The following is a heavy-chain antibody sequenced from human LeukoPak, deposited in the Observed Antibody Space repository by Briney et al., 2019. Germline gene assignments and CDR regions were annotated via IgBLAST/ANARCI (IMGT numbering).Heavy chain of an antibody. CDR2: ISGSGGST. J-gene: IGHJ4*02. Sequence: GGSLRLSCAASGFSFTTYWMGWVRQAPGKGLEWVSAISGSGGSTYYADSVKGRFTISRDNSKNTLYLQMNSLRAEDTAVYYCAKVGDHSSGWYYFDYWGQGTLVTVSS. CDR3: AKVGDHSSGWYYFDY. CDR1: GFSFTTYW. D-gene: IGHD6-19*01. V-gene: IGHV3-23*01.